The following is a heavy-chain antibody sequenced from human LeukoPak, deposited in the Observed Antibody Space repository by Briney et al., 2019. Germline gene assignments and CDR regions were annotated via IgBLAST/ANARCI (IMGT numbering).Heavy chain of an antibody. CDR1: GGSFSGYY. V-gene: IGHV4-34*01. CDR2: INHSGST. J-gene: IGHJ6*02. Sequence: SETLSLTCAVYGGSFSGYYWSWIRQPPGKGLEWIGEINHSGSTNYNPSLKSRVTISVDTSKNQFSLKLSSVTAADTAVYYCARGLGCSGGSCYSTYYYYGMDFWGQGTTVTVSS. CDR3: ARGLGCSGGSCYSTYYYYGMDF. D-gene: IGHD2-15*01.